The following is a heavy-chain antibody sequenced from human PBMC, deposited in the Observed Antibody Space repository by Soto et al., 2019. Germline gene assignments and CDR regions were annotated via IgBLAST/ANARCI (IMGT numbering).Heavy chain of an antibody. D-gene: IGHD3-22*01. Sequence: GGSLRLSCAASGFTFSSYEMNWVRQAPGKGLEWVSYISSSGSTIYYADSVKGRFTISRDNAKNSLYLQMNSLRAEDTAVYYCARVHYYDSSGFHWFDPWGQGTLVTSPQ. CDR1: GFTFSSYE. V-gene: IGHV3-48*03. CDR2: ISSSGSTI. J-gene: IGHJ5*02. CDR3: ARVHYYDSSGFHWFDP.